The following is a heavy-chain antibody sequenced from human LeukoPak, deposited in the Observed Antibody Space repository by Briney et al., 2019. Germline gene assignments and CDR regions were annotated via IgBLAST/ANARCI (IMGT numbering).Heavy chain of an antibody. Sequence: GRSLTLSCAVSGRTFSCSVMSWVRQAPGKGLEWVSTISASGGGTYYADSVKGRFTISRDNSKNALYLQMNSLRADDTAVYYCAKDNAYCSSLNCYFEYWGQGTPVTVSS. J-gene: IGHJ4*02. CDR1: GRTFSCSV. CDR3: AKDNAYCSSLNCYFEY. V-gene: IGHV3-23*01. CDR2: ISASGGGT. D-gene: IGHD2-2*01.